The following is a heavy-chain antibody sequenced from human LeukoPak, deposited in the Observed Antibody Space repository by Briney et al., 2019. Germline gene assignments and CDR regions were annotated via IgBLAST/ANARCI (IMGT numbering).Heavy chain of an antibody. CDR2: IYSGGNT. Sequence: GGSLRLSCTASGFSVSHNYMNWVRQAPGKGLEWVALIYSGGNTHYADSVKGRFTISRDNSKNTLYLQMSSLRVEDTAVYYCTRDSPGIAASVSGGWGQGTLVTVSS. CDR1: GFSVSHNY. CDR3: TRDSPGIAASVSGG. D-gene: IGHD6-13*01. J-gene: IGHJ4*02. V-gene: IGHV3-53*01.